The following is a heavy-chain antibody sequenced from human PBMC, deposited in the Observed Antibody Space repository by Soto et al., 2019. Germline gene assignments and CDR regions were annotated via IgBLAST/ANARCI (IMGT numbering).Heavy chain of an antibody. D-gene: IGHD3-9*01. CDR2: IHYSGST. V-gene: IGHV4-59*08. Sequence: PSATLSLTCTVSGGSITGYYWSWIRQPPGKGLEWLGYIHYSGSTNYNPSLKSRVTISLDTSKSQISLKLSSVTTADTALYYCARRSYFDWAFDYWGQGTLVTVSS. CDR1: GGSITGYY. CDR3: ARRSYFDWAFDY. J-gene: IGHJ4*02.